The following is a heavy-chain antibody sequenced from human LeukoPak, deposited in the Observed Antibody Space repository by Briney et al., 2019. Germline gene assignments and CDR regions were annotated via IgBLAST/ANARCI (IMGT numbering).Heavy chain of an antibody. CDR2: ISYDGSNK. CDR3: AKGRGYSGYDSDY. V-gene: IGHV3-30*18. J-gene: IGHJ4*02. CDR1: GFTFSSYG. D-gene: IGHD5-12*01. Sequence: GGSLRLSCAASGFTFSSYGMHWVRQAPGKGLEWVAVISYDGSNKYYADSVKGRFTISRVNSKNTLYLQMNSLRAEDTAVYYCAKGRGYSGYDSDYWGQGTLVTVSS.